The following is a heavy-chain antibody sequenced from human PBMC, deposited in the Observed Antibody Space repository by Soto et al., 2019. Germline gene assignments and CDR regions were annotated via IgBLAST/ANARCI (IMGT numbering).Heavy chain of an antibody. CDR1: GFTFSSYD. D-gene: IGHD1-20*01. CDR3: AKEPWGPYNWNYVDY. V-gene: IGHV3-23*01. CDR2: ISGSGGST. J-gene: IGHJ4*02. Sequence: EVQLLESGGGLVQPGGSLRLSCAASGFTFSSYDMSWVRQAPGKGLEWVSAISGSGGSTYYADSVKGRSTISRDNSKNTLYLQMNSLRAEDTAVYYCAKEPWGPYNWNYVDYWGQGTLVTVSS.